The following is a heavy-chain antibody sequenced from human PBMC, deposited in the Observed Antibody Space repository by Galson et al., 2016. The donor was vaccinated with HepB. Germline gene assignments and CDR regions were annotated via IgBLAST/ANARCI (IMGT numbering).Heavy chain of an antibody. J-gene: IGHJ3*02. CDR1: GYSFTNYW. D-gene: IGHD3-22*01. V-gene: IGHV5-51*01. CDR2: IYLGDSDT. CDR3: ARIGPYFFDKEHGFDI. Sequence: QSGAEVKKPGESLKIPCKGSGYSFTNYWIGWVRQMPGKGLEWMGIIYLGDSDTTYSPSFQGQVTISADKSISTAYLQWRSLKASDTAMYYCARIGPYFFDKEHGFDIWGQGTMVTVSS.